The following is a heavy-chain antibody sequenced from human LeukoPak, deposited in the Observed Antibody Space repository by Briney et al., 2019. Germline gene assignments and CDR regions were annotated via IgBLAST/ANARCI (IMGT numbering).Heavy chain of an antibody. V-gene: IGHV3-48*03. CDR2: ISSSGSTI. CDR3: ARVPYGSGSYYENIGGHFQH. D-gene: IGHD3-10*01. J-gene: IGHJ1*01. Sequence: PGGSLRLSCAASGFTFSSYEMNWVRQAPGKGLEWVSYISSSGSTIYYADSVKGRFTISRDNSKNTLYLQMNSLRAEDTAVYYCARVPYGSGSYYENIGGHFQHWGQGTLVTVSS. CDR1: GFTFSSYE.